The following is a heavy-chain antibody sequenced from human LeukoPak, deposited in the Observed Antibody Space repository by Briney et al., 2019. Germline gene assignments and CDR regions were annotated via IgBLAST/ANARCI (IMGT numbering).Heavy chain of an antibody. J-gene: IGHJ6*02. Sequence: GGSLRLSCAASRFTFSSYWMTWVRQAPGKGLEWVANIKQDGSEQYYVGSVKGRFTISRDNAKSSLYLQMNSLRAEDTAVCYCARVWHTWYYYGSWDVWGQGTTVTVSS. CDR2: IKQDGSEQ. V-gene: IGHV3-7*02. CDR1: RFTFSSYW. D-gene: IGHD3-10*01. CDR3: ARVWHTWYYYGSWDV.